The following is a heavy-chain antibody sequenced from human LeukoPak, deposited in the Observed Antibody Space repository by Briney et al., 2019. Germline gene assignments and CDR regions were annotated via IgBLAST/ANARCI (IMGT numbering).Heavy chain of an antibody. D-gene: IGHD4-17*01. Sequence: GGSLTLSCAASGFVFSNYAMSWVRQAPGGGLEWVSTICGRADSTYSADSVRGRFTIHRDSYKNTLSLQMDSLRDEDTAVYYCARSPLIRESYGDKVVKFDYWGQGTLVTVSS. J-gene: IGHJ4*02. CDR3: ARSPLIRESYGDKVVKFDY. CDR2: ICGRADST. V-gene: IGHV3-23*01. CDR1: GFVFSNYA.